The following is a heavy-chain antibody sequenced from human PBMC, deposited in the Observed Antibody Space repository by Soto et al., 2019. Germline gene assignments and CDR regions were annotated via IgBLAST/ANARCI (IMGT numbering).Heavy chain of an antibody. Sequence: ASVKVSCKASGGTFSSYAISWVRQAPGQGLEWMGGIIPIFGTANYAQKFQGRVTITADESTSTAYMELSSLRSEDTAVYYCARGRYSYGTRWFDPWGQGTLVTSPQ. V-gene: IGHV1-69*13. D-gene: IGHD5-18*01. J-gene: IGHJ5*02. CDR3: ARGRYSYGTRWFDP. CDR1: GGTFSSYA. CDR2: IIPIFGTA.